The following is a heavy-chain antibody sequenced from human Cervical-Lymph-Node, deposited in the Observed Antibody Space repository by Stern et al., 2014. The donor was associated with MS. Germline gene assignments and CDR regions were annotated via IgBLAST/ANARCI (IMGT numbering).Heavy chain of an antibody. J-gene: IGHJ4*02. CDR2: LNPSGGST. V-gene: IGHV1-46*01. CDR3: ARGSYGIAVAGPPWDY. CDR1: GYTFTSYY. Sequence: VQLVESGAEVKKPGASVQVSCKASGYTFTSYYMHWVRQAPGQGLECMGILNPSGGSTSYAQKFQGRVTMTRDTSTSTVYMELSSLRSEDTAVYYCARGSYGIAVAGPPWDYWGQGTLVTVSS. D-gene: IGHD6-19*01.